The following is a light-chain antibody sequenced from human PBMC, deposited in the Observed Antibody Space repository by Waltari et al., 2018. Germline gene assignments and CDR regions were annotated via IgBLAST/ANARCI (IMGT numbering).Light chain of an antibody. J-gene: IGKJ5*01. Sequence: EIVMTQSPATLSVSPGDRATLSCRASQSIPDNVAWYQQKPGQAPRLLIYGASTRATGIPARFRGSGSGTEFTLSISSLQTEDFGVYYCQQYNVWPPITFGQGTRLEIK. CDR1: QSIPDN. CDR3: QQYNVWPPIT. V-gene: IGKV3-15*01. CDR2: GAS.